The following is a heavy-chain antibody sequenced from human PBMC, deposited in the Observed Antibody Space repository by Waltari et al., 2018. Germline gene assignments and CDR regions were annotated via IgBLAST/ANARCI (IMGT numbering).Heavy chain of an antibody. J-gene: IGHJ3*02. CDR2: IHYIGDT. V-gene: IGHV4-39*07. CDR3: ARRPYDILTGYHDAFDI. Sequence: QLQLQESGPGLVEPSETLSLTCTASGYSISNNTYYWGWIRQPRGTGLQWIGSIHYIGDTYYSSSLKSRVIISVDTSNNQFSLRLTSVTAADTAVYYCARRPYDILTGYHDAFDIWGQGTMVTVSS. D-gene: IGHD3-9*01. CDR1: GYSISNNTYY.